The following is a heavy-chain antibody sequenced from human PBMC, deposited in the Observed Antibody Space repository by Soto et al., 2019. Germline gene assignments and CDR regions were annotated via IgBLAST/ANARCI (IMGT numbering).Heavy chain of an antibody. Sequence: QVQLQESGPGLVKPSQTLSLTCTVSGGSISSGDYYWSWIRQPPGKGLEWIGYIYYSGGTYYNPSLKSRVTISVDTSKTQFSLKLSSVTAADTAVYYCARERPDGARLDPWGQGTLVTVSS. CDR2: IYYSGGT. CDR1: GGSISSGDYY. J-gene: IGHJ5*02. D-gene: IGHD6-6*01. V-gene: IGHV4-30-4*01. CDR3: ARERPDGARLDP.